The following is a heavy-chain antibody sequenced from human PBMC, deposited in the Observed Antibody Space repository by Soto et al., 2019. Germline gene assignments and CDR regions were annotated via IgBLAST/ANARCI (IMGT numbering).Heavy chain of an antibody. CDR1: GGSVSSGSYY. J-gene: IGHJ4*02. CDR3: ARVAGVAYCGGDCYHFDY. V-gene: IGHV4-61*01. CDR2: TYYSGST. Sequence: SETLSLTCTVSGGSVSSGSYYWSWIRQPPGKGLEWIGYTYYSGSTNYNPSLKSRVTISVDTSKNQFSLKLSSVTAADTAVYYCARVAGVAYCGGDCYHFDYWGQGTLVTVSS. D-gene: IGHD2-21*02.